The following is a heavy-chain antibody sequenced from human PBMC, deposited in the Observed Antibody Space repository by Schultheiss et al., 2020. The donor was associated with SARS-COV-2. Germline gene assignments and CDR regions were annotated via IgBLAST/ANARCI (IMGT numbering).Heavy chain of an antibody. CDR1: GGSISSGGYY. CDR2: IYYSGST. Sequence: SQTLSLTFTVSGGSISSGGYYWSWIRQHPGKGLEWIGYIYYSGSTNYNPSLKSRVTISVDTSKNQFSLKLSSVTAADTAVYYCARSVPQFGAFDIWGQGTMVTVSS. D-gene: IGHD3-10*01. V-gene: IGHV4-61*08. CDR3: ARSVPQFGAFDI. J-gene: IGHJ3*02.